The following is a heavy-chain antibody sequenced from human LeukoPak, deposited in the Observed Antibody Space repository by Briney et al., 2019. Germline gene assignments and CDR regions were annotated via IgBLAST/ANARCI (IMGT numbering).Heavy chain of an antibody. J-gene: IGHJ6*03. CDR1: GDSISDTFYY. D-gene: IGHD1-14*01. V-gene: IGHV4-39*07. CDR3: ARDGFYYHYYMDV. CDR2: IFYTGTA. Sequence: SETLSLTCSVSGDSISDTFYYWGWIRQPPGKGLEWVGTIFYTGTAHYNPSLKSRVTISVDTSKNQFSLRLSSVTAADTAVYYCARDGFYYHYYMDVWGEGTTVTVSS.